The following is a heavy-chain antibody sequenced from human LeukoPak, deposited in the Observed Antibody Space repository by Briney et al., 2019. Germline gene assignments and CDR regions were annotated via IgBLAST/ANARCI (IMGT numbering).Heavy chain of an antibody. V-gene: IGHV4-38-2*01. CDR1: GYSISSGYY. CDR3: ARSAEAELDY. J-gene: IGHJ4*02. CDR2: IYHSGST. Sequence: PSETLSLTCAVSGYSISSGYYWGWIRQPPGKGLEWIGSIYHSGSTYYNPSLKSRVTISVDTSKNQFSLKLSSVTAADTAVYYCARSAEAELDYWGQGTLVTVSS.